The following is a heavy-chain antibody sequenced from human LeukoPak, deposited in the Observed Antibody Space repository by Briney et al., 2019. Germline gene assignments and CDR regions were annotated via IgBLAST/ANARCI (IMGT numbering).Heavy chain of an antibody. D-gene: IGHD3-22*01. Sequence: SETLSLTRAVSVGSISSTSYYWAWTRQPPGKGLEWIGTIYYSGSTYHNPSLKSRVTLSVDTSRNQFSLKLSSVVAADTAVYYCAKAGVRYFDSSGLFAFDFWGQGTTVTVSS. V-gene: IGHV4-39*01. J-gene: IGHJ3*01. CDR3: AKAGVRYFDSSGLFAFDF. CDR1: VGSISSTSYY. CDR2: IYYSGST.